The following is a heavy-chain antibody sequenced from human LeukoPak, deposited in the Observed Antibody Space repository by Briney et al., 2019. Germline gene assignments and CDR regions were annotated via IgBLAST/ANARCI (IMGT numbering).Heavy chain of an antibody. D-gene: IGHD3-22*01. V-gene: IGHV1-69*05. Sequence: GASVKVSCKASGGTFSSYAISWVRQAPGQGLEWMGGIIPIFGTANYAQKFQGRVTITTDESTSTAYMELSSLRSEDTAVYYCARAGEYYYGSSGYYFDYWGQGTLVTVSS. CDR1: GGTFSSYA. CDR2: IIPIFGTA. CDR3: ARAGEYYYGSSGYYFDY. J-gene: IGHJ4*02.